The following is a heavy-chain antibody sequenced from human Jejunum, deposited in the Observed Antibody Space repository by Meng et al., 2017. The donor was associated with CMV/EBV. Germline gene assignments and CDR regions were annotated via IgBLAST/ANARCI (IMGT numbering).Heavy chain of an antibody. CDR3: ATGVADFEY. CDR1: GYTFTSYD. Sequence: QVQVVQSGAEVKKPGASVKVSCKASGYTFTSYDISWVRQGTGQGLEWMGWMNPNRGTTGYAQKFQGRVTMTRNISKSTAYMDLSSLRSEDTAVYYCATGVADFEYWGQGTLVTVSS. V-gene: IGHV1-8*01. D-gene: IGHD6-19*01. CDR2: MNPNRGTT. J-gene: IGHJ4*02.